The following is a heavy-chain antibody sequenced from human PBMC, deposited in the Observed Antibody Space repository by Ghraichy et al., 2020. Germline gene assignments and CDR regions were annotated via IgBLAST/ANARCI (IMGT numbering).Heavy chain of an antibody. CDR1: GFTFSSYW. Sequence: GGSLRLSCAASGFTFSSYWMSWVRQAPGKGLEWVANIKQDGSEKYYVDSVKGRFTISRDNAKNSLYLQMNSLRAEDTAVYYCARGAVADSYYYYYGMDVWGQGTTVTVSS. J-gene: IGHJ6*02. CDR2: IKQDGSEK. V-gene: IGHV3-7*04. D-gene: IGHD6-19*01. CDR3: ARGAVADSYYYYYGMDV.